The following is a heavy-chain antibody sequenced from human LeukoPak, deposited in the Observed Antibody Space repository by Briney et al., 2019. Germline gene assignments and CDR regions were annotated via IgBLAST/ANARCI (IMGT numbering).Heavy chain of an antibody. J-gene: IGHJ4*02. V-gene: IGHV3-30*03. D-gene: IGHD2-21*02. Sequence: GGSLRLSCTASGFSFNSYAMNWVRQAPGKGLEWLATISRDGKRQFYADSVKGRFTISRDDSRNTLYLQMNSLRPEDTAVYYCARDRLNRAYCGDDCYSAAFDYWGQGTLVTVSS. CDR1: GFSFNSYA. CDR2: ISRDGKRQ. CDR3: ARDRLNRAYCGDDCYSAAFDY.